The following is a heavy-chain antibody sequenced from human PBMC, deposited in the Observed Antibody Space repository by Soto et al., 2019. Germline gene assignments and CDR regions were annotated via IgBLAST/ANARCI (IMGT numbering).Heavy chain of an antibody. D-gene: IGHD3-22*01. CDR2: IYYSGST. V-gene: IGHV4-31*03. CDR3: ASTYYNASSGPFDY. J-gene: IGHJ4*02. CDR1: GGSISSGNYY. Sequence: QVQLQESGPGLVKPSQTLSLTCTVSGGSISSGNYYWSWIRQHPGKGMEWIGYIYYSGSTYYNPYLKRRVTISVDTSKNQFSLKLSSVTAADTAVYYCASTYYNASSGPFDYWGQGTLVTVSS.